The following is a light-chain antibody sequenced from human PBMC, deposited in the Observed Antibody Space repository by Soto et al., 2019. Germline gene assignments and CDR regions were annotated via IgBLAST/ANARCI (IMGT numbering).Light chain of an antibody. CDR2: DVI. CDR3: CSYAGGYTHV. V-gene: IGLV2-11*01. Sequence: QAVLTQPRSVSGSPGQSVTISCTGTSSDIGHYNYVSWYQQHPGKAPKLMIYDVITRPSGVPDRFSGSKSGNTASLTIYGLQAEDEADYYCCSYAGGYTHVFGTGTKVTVL. J-gene: IGLJ1*01. CDR1: SSDIGHYNY.